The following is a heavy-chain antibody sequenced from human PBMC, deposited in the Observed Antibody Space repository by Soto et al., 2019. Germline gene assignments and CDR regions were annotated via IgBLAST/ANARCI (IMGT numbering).Heavy chain of an antibody. CDR1: GYTFTSYA. CDR3: ARELLVADSPYYYYGMDV. CDR2: INTNTGNP. D-gene: IGHD5-12*01. J-gene: IGHJ6*02. Sequence: GASVKVSCKASGYTFTSYAMNWVRQAPGQGLEWMGWINTNTGNPTYAQGFTGRFVFSLDTSVSTAYLQICSLKAEDTAVYYCARELLVADSPYYYYGMDVWGQGTTVTVSS. V-gene: IGHV7-4-1*01.